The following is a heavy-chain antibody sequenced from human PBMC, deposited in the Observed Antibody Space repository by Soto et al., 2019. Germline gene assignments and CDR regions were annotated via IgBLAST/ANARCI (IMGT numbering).Heavy chain of an antibody. Sequence: WETLSLTCSVSSGSISSNSYLWGWIRQPPGKGLEWIGAILYSGDTYYSESLKSRVTMSVDTAKNQFSLKLNSVTAADTAVYYCARQGRNTKIVILRHYATDFWGQGTAVTVSS. V-gene: IGHV4-39*01. CDR3: ARQGRNTKIVILRHYATDF. CDR1: SGSISSNSYL. D-gene: IGHD3-22*01. J-gene: IGHJ6*02. CDR2: ILYSGDT.